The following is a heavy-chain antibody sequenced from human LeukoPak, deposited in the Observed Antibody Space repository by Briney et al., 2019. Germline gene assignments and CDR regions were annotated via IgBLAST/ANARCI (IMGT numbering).Heavy chain of an antibody. J-gene: IGHJ6*03. CDR3: VRDVRGVGQDYYYMDV. V-gene: IGHV3-74*01. CDR1: GFIVNAHW. D-gene: IGHD3-10*01. Sequence: GGSLRLSCAASGFIVNAHWMHWIRQAPGKGLVWVSRINRDGTSITYADSARGRFTVSRDNAKSTLYLQMNSLTADDTALYYCVRDVRGVGQDYYYMDVWGKGTTVTVSS. CDR2: INRDGTSI.